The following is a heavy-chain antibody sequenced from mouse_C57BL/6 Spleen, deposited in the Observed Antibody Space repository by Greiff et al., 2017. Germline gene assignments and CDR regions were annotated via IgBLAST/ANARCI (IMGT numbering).Heavy chain of an antibody. CDR1: GYAFSSSW. CDR2: IYPGDGDT. V-gene: IGHV1-82*01. CDR3: ARNYFDY. Sequence: VKLKESGPELVKPGASVKISCKASGYAFSSSWMNWVKQRPGKGLEWIGRIYPGDGDTNYNGKFKGKATLTADKSSSTAYMQLSSLTSEDSAVYFCARNYFDYWGQGTTLTVSS. J-gene: IGHJ2*01.